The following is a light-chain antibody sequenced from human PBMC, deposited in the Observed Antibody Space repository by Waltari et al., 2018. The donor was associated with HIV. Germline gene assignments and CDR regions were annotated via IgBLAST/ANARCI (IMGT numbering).Light chain of an antibody. Sequence: QSVLPQPPSASGTPGQRVTISCSGSRSNLASITVTWYQQLPGTAPKLLIYSNNQRPSGVPDRFSGSKSGTSASLAISGLQSEDEADYYCAAWDDNLNGWVFGGGTKLTVL. CDR1: RSNLASIT. CDR3: AAWDDNLNGWV. CDR2: SNN. V-gene: IGLV1-44*01. J-gene: IGLJ3*02.